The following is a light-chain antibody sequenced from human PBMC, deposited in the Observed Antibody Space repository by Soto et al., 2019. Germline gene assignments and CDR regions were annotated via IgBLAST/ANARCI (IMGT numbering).Light chain of an antibody. V-gene: IGKV1-9*01. J-gene: IGKJ4*01. CDR2: AAS. CDR3: QQLNSYPLT. Sequence: DIQLTQSPSFLSASVGDRVTITCRASQGISSYLAWYQQEPGKAPKLLIYAASTLQSGVPSRFSGSGSGTEFTLTISSLQPEYFATYYCQQLNSYPLTFGGGSKVEIK. CDR1: QGISSY.